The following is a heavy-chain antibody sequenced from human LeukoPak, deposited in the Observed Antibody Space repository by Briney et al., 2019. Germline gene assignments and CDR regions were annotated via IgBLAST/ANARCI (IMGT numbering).Heavy chain of an antibody. CDR2: ISAYNGNT. D-gene: IGHD4-23*01. CDR3: ARTPINYYGGNSELGYFDY. J-gene: IGHJ4*02. V-gene: IGHV1-18*01. Sequence: ASVKVSCKASGYTFTSYGISWVRQAPGQGHEWMGWISAYNGNTNYAQKLQGRVTMTTDTSTSTAYMELRSLRSDDTAVYYCARTPINYYGGNSELGYFDYWGQGTLVTVSS. CDR1: GYTFTSYG.